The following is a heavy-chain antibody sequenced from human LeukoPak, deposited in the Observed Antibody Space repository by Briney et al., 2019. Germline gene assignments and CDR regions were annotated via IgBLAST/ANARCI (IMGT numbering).Heavy chain of an antibody. CDR2: ISAYNGNT. D-gene: IGHD1-26*01. Sequence: ASVKVSCKASGYTFTSYAMNWVRQAPGQGLEWMGWISAYNGNTNYAQKLQGRVTMTTDTSTSTAYMELRSLRSDDTAVYYCARVDSGIFYYYYYMDVWGKGTTVTVSS. CDR3: ARVDSGIFYYYYYMDV. V-gene: IGHV1-18*01. J-gene: IGHJ6*03. CDR1: GYTFTSYA.